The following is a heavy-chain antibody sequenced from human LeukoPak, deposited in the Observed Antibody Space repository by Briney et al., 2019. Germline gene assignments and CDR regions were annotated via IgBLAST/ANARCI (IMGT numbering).Heavy chain of an antibody. V-gene: IGHV1-2*02. Sequence: ASVKVSCKASGYSFIGYYIHWVRQAPGQGLEWMGWINPNSGGTNYAQKFQGRVTMTRDTSISTAYMELSRLRSDDTAVYYCAAGRGYYGSGSYYNVDDSFDIWGHGTMVTVSS. CDR1: GYSFIGYY. D-gene: IGHD3-10*01. J-gene: IGHJ3*02. CDR2: INPNSGGT. CDR3: AAGRGYYGSGSYYNVDDSFDI.